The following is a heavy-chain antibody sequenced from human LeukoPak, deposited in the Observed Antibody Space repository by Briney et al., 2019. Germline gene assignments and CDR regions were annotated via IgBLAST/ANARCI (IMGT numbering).Heavy chain of an antibody. CDR3: AKEVAASGFHC. D-gene: IGHD6-13*01. CDR1: GFTFSSYG. V-gene: IGHV3-23*01. J-gene: IGHJ4*02. Sequence: GGSLRLSCAASGFTFSSYGMSWVRQAPGKGLEWVSSINNSGRGTYNADSVKGRFTISRDNSKNSLFLQMNSLRVEDTAVYYCAKEVAASGFHCWGQGTLVTVSS. CDR2: INNSGRGT.